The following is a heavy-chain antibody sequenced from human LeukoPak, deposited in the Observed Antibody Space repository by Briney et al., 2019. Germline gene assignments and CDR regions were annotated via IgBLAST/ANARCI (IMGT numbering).Heavy chain of an antibody. CDR2: ISYDGSNK. J-gene: IGHJ6*02. CDR1: GYTFTSYG. CDR3: AKAWTVTNYYYGMDV. D-gene: IGHD4-17*01. V-gene: IGHV3-30*18. Sequence: SFKASGYTFTSYGMHWVRQAPGKGLEWVAVISYDGSNKYYADSVRGRFTISRDNSKNTLYLQMNSLRAEDTAVYYCAKAWTVTNYYYGMDVWGQGTTVTVSS.